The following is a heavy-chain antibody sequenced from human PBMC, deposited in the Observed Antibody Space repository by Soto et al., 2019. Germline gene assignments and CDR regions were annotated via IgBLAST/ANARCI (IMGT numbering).Heavy chain of an antibody. CDR1: GFTFSSYG. Sequence: GGSLRLSCAASGFTFSSYGMHWVRQAPGKGLEWVAVISSDGSSTFFADSVKGRFVISRDNSKDTIYLQMNSLRTEDTAVYYCAKGGYSSTWTGFDSWGQGSLVTVSS. CDR2: ISSDGSST. J-gene: IGHJ5*01. V-gene: IGHV3-30*18. CDR3: AKGGYSSTWTGFDS. D-gene: IGHD2-2*01.